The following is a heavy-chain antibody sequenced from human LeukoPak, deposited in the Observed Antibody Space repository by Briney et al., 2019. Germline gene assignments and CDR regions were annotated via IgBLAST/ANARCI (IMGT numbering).Heavy chain of an antibody. Sequence: GGSLRLSCAASGFPFSSYSMTWVRQAPGKGLEWVANIKPDGTTKFYVDSVKGRFTISRDNSKNTLYLQMNSLRGEETGVYNCARDEGYCSRPSCYGASKGIDVWGQGTAVIVSS. D-gene: IGHD2-2*01. V-gene: IGHV3-7*01. J-gene: IGHJ6*02. CDR1: GFPFSSYS. CDR2: IKPDGTTK. CDR3: ARDEGYCSRPSCYGASKGIDV.